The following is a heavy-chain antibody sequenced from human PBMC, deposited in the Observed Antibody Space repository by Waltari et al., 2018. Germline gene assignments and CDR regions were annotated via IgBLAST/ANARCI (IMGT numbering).Heavy chain of an antibody. J-gene: IGHJ6*02. V-gene: IGHV4-61*01. D-gene: IGHD3-3*01. Sequence: QVQLQESGPGLVKPSETLSLTCTVSRGSVSSGSYYWSWIRQPPGKGLEWIGYIYYSGSTNYNPSLKSRVTISVDTSKNQFSLKLSSVTAADTAVYYCARAGYDFWSGYYPYYYYGMDVWGQGTTVTVSS. CDR2: IYYSGST. CDR1: RGSVSSGSYY. CDR3: ARAGYDFWSGYYPYYYYGMDV.